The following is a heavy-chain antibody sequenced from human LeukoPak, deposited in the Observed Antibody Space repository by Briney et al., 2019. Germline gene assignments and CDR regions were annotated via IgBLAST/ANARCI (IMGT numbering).Heavy chain of an antibody. D-gene: IGHD4-23*01. V-gene: IGHV3-11*01. CDR2: ISSSGSTI. J-gene: IGHJ3*02. CDR3: ARDPGPTTVVTPNDAFDI. Sequence: GGSLRLSCAASGFTFSDYYMSWIRQAPGKGLEWVSYISSSGSTIYYADSVKGRFTISRDNAKNSLYLQMNSLRAEDTAVHYCARDPGPTTVVTPNDAFDIWGQGTMVTVSS. CDR1: GFTFSDYY.